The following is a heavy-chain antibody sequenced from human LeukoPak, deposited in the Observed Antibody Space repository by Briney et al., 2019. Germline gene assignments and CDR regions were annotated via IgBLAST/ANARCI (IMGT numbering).Heavy chain of an antibody. CDR3: ARQVEYSSSSGGYYYYYYMDV. CDR1: GYSFTSYW. Sequence: GESLKISCKGSGYSFTSYWIGWVRQMPGKGLEWMGIIYPGDSDTRYSPSFQGQVTISADKSISTAYLQRSSLKASDTAMYYCARQVEYSSSSGGYYYYYYMDVWGKGTTVTVSS. CDR2: IYPGDSDT. V-gene: IGHV5-51*01. D-gene: IGHD6-6*01. J-gene: IGHJ6*03.